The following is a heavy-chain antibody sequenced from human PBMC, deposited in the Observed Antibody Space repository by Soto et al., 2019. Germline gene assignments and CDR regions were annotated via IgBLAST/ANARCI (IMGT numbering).Heavy chain of an antibody. V-gene: IGHV3-21*01. CDR1: GFAFRSYN. Sequence: EVQLVESGGGLVKPGGSLTLSCAASGFAFRSYNMNWVRQAPGKGLEWVASISCGSSNIYYADSVKGRFTISRDNAKNSLFLQMDSLRAEDSAVYYCASATVVAATFDFWGQGTLVTVSS. CDR3: ASATVVAATFDF. CDR2: ISCGSSNI. D-gene: IGHD2-15*01. J-gene: IGHJ4*02.